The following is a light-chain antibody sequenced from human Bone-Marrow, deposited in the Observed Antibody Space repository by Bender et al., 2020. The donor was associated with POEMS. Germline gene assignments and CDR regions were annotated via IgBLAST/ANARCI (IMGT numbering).Light chain of an antibody. Sequence: QSVLTQPPSASGTPGQRVTISCSGGSSNIGAHAVNWYQHLPGTAPKLLIYSSHRRPSEVPDRFSGSRSGTSASLAISGLQSEDEADYYCASWDDSLHGWVFGGGTKVTVL. CDR3: ASWDDSLHGWV. CDR2: SSH. J-gene: IGLJ3*02. CDR1: SSNIGAHA. V-gene: IGLV1-44*01.